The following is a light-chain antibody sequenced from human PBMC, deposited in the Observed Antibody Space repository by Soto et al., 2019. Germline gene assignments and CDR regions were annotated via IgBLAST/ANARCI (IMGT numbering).Light chain of an antibody. CDR1: QSIGSY. CDR3: QESYSVPFFS. CDR2: AAT. Sequence: DIQMTQSPSSLSASVGDRVTITCRASQSIGSYLNWFQQKPGKAPKLLICAATSLQSGVPSRFSGSGSGTDFTLTISSLQPQDFATYYCQESYSVPFFSFGPGTKVNIK. V-gene: IGKV1-39*01. J-gene: IGKJ3*01.